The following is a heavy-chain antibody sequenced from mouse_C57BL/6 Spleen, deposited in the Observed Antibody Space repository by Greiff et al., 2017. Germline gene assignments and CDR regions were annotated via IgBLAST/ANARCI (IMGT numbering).Heavy chain of an antibody. CDR2: IYPGSGST. V-gene: IGHV1-55*01. CDR3: AREEDDYDYDGGEWVSARDC. Sequence: QVQLQQPGAELVKPGASVKMSCKASGYTFTSYWITWVKQRPGQGLEWIGDIYPGSGSTNYHEKFKSKATLTVDTSSSTAYMQLSSLTTEDSAVYYCAREEDDYDYDGGEWVSARDCWGKGTSVTVSS. J-gene: IGHJ4*01. D-gene: IGHD2-4*01. CDR1: GYTFTSYW.